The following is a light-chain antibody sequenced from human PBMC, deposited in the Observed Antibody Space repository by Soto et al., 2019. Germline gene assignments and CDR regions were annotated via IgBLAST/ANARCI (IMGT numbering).Light chain of an antibody. V-gene: IGKV1-39*01. CDR3: QQSYNTPIT. CDR2: ATS. Sequence: DIQMTQSPSSLSASLGDRVTITCRASLTIDNYLNWYQQKPGRAPELLVYATSSLQSGVPSRFTGGGSGTHFTLTISGLQPEYFATYFCQQSYNTPITFGQGTRLEI. CDR1: LTIDNY. J-gene: IGKJ5*01.